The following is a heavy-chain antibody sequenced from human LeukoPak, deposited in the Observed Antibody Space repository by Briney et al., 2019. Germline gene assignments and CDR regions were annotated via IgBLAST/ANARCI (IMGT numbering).Heavy chain of an antibody. CDR1: GYTFTSYG. Sequence: ASVKVSCKASGYTFTSYGISWVRQAPGQGLEWMGWISAYNGNTNYAQKLQGRVTMTTDTSTSTAYMELRSLRSDDTAVYYCARDPFRTVWFGEFPFDPWGQGTLVTVSS. CDR2: ISAYNGNT. CDR3: ARDPFRTVWFGEFPFDP. V-gene: IGHV1-18*01. J-gene: IGHJ5*02. D-gene: IGHD3-10*01.